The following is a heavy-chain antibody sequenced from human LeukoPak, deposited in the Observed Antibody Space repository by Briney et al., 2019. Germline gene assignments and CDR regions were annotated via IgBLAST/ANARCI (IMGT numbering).Heavy chain of an antibody. CDR1: GYTFTVYY. J-gene: IGHJ4*02. CDR3: ARDRSGGSASVYY. CDR2: INPYSGGT. D-gene: IGHD6-13*01. V-gene: IGHV1-2*02. Sequence: ASVKVSCTASGYTFTVYYIHWVRQTPGQGLEWMGWINPYSGGTNYAQKFQDRVTMTRDTSISTAYMELSRLRSDDSAMYYCARDRSGGSASVYYWGQGTLVTVSS.